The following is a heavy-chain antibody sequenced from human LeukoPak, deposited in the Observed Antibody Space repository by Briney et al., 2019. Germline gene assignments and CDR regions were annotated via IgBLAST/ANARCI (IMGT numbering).Heavy chain of an antibody. CDR3: ARDGGWYGDYFDY. CDR2: IYTSGST. V-gene: IGHV4-61*02. CDR1: GGSISGGSYY. D-gene: IGHD6-19*01. Sequence: SQTLSLTCTVSGGSISGGSYYWSWIRQPAGKGLEWIGRIYTSGSTNYNPSLKSRVTISVDTSKNQFSLKLSSVTAADTAVYYCARDGGWYGDYFDYWGQGTLVTVSS. J-gene: IGHJ4*02.